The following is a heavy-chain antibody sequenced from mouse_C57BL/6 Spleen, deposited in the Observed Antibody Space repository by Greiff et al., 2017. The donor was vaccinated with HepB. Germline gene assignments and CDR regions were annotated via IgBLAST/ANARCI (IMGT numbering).Heavy chain of an antibody. CDR2: IWSGGST. Sequence: QVQLQQSGPGLVQPSQSLSITCTVSGFSLTSYGVHWVRQSPGKGLEWLGVIWSGGSTDYNAAFISRLSISKDNSKSQVFFKMNSLQADDTAIYYCARALTGGFAYWGQGTLVTVSA. V-gene: IGHV2-2*01. CDR3: ARALTGGFAY. CDR1: GFSLTSYG. J-gene: IGHJ3*01. D-gene: IGHD4-1*01.